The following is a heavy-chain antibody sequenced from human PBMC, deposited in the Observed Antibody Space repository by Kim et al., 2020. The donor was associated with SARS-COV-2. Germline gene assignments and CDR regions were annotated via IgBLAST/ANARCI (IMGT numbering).Heavy chain of an antibody. V-gene: IGHV3-15*01. J-gene: IGHJ4*02. CDR3: ATEGCTDGRCCIY. CDR1: GFIFSNDW. D-gene: IGHD2-8*01. CDR2: IKSQVNGGTT. Sequence: GGSLRLSCVASGFIFSNDWMTWVRQAPGKGLEWVGRIKSQVNGGTTAYATPVKDRFTISRDDSQNSEHLHMKILKSEDSAVSYWATEGCTDGRCCIYWGEGALVTVSP.